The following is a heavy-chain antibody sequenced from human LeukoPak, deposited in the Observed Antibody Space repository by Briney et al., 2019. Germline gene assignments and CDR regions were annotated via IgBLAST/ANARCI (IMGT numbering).Heavy chain of an antibody. CDR1: GYTLTGYY. CDR2: INPNSGGT. J-gene: IGHJ4*02. D-gene: IGHD3-10*01. V-gene: IGHV1-2*02. CDR3: ARGPRRPFDPPGPY. Sequence: ASVKVSCKASGYTLTGYYMHWVRQAPGQGLEWMGWINPNSGGTNYAQKLQGRVTMTTDTSTTTAYMELRSLTSDDTAVYYCARGPRRPFDPPGPYWGQGTLVTVSS.